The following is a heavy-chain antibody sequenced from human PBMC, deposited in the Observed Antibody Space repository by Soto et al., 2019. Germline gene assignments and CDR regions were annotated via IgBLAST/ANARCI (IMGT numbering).Heavy chain of an antibody. Sequence: EAQLLGSGGGIVEPGGSLRLSCAASGFTFASYTMSWVRQAPGKGLQWVSYISDGGHNTYYADSVKGRFTISRDDLEGTLYLQMNSLRAEDTALYYCVREYYGSGVIWGQGTLVTVSS. D-gene: IGHD3-10*01. CDR1: GFTFASYT. CDR2: ISDGGHNT. V-gene: IGHV3-23*01. J-gene: IGHJ4*02. CDR3: VREYYGSGVI.